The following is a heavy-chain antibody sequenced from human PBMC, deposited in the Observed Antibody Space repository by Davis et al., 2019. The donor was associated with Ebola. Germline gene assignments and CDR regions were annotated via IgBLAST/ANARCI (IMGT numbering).Heavy chain of an antibody. V-gene: IGHV1-8*03. D-gene: IGHD2-15*01. J-gene: IGHJ5*02. CDR2: MNPNSGNT. CDR1: GYTFTSYD. Sequence: ASVKVSCKASGYTFTSYDINWVRQATGQGLEWMGWMNPNSGNTGYAQKFQGRVTITRNTSISTAYMELSSLRSEDTAVYYCARSPVVVVEFRGPTRGFDPWGQGTLVTVSS. CDR3: ARSPVVVVEFRGPTRGFDP.